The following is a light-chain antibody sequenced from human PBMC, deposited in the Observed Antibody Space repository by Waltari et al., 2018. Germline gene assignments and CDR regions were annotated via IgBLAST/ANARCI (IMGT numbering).Light chain of an antibody. V-gene: IGKV1-39*01. CDR1: QSISSD. Sequence: DVQMTQSPLSLSASVGDRVTTTCRASQSISSDVNWYQKKTGRAPKLLIYAASSLQAGVPSRFSGSGSGTDFTLTISSLQPEDFATYYCQHWYSTPLAFGGGTKVEI. CDR3: QHWYSTPLA. CDR2: AAS. J-gene: IGKJ4*01.